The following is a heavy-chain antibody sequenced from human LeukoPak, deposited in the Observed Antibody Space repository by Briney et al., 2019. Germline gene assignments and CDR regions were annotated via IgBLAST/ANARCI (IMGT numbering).Heavy chain of an antibody. CDR3: ASDGTAAGLYSDL. D-gene: IGHD6-13*01. V-gene: IGHV3-7*01. CDR2: IRQDGSEK. J-gene: IGHJ4*01. Sequence: GGSLRLSCEVSGFTFTDYWMNWVRQAPGKGPEWVASIRQDGSEKTYVDSVKGRFTISRDNTKNSLSLQLNGLRAEVTAVYYCASDGTAAGLYSDLCSQGSLVTVSS. CDR1: GFTFTDYW.